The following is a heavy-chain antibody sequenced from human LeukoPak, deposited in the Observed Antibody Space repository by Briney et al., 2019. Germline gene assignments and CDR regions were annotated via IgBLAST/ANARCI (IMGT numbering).Heavy chain of an antibody. V-gene: IGHV4-39*07. J-gene: IGHJ6*03. CDR3: ARSWLYYYYYYMDV. CDR2: IYCSGST. Sequence: SETLSLTCTVSGGSISSSSYYWGWIRQPPGKGLEWIGSIYCSGSTYYNPSLKSRDTISVDTDKNEFSLKLSSVTAADTAVYYCARSWLYYYYYYMDVWGKGTTVTISS. D-gene: IGHD6-13*01. CDR1: GGSISSSSYY.